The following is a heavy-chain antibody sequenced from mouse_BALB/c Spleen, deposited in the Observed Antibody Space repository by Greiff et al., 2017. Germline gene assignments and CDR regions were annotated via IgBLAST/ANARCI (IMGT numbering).Heavy chain of an antibody. D-gene: IGHD2-4*01. J-gene: IGHJ4*01. CDR3: ARPLYDYDGENAMDY. CDR1: GFSLSRYS. Sequence: VQLVESGPGLVAPSQSLSITCTVSGFSLSRYSVHWVRQPPGKGLEWLGMIWGGGSTDYNSALKSRLSISKDNSKSQVFLKMNSLQTDDTAMYYCARPLYDYDGENAMDYWGQGTSVTVSS. CDR2: IWGGGST. V-gene: IGHV2-6-4*01.